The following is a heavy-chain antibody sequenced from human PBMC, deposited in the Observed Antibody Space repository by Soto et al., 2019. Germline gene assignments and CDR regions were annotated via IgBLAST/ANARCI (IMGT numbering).Heavy chain of an antibody. J-gene: IGHJ4*02. Sequence: SETLSLTCAVSGASVTSDDYYWSWIRQPPGKGLEWIGYIYHSGSTYYNPSLKSRVSISIDTSQNQFSLKLTSLTAADTAVYYCARDPIFYYASSGYGGSYFDYWGQGSRVTVSS. D-gene: IGHD3-22*01. CDR2: IYHSGST. CDR3: ARDPIFYYASSGYGGSYFDY. CDR1: GASVTSDDYY. V-gene: IGHV4-30-4*01.